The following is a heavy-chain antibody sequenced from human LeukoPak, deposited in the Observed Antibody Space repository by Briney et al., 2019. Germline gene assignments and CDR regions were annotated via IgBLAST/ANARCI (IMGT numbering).Heavy chain of an antibody. CDR1: GYTFTGHY. V-gene: IGHV1-2*02. CDR2: INPNSGGT. CDR3: AREEYSGSYGHPVFVN. D-gene: IGHD1-26*01. J-gene: IGHJ4*02. Sequence: GASVKVSCKASGYTFTGHYMHWVRQAPGQGLEWMGWINPNSGGTNYAQKFQGRVTMTRDTSISTAYMELSRLRSDDTAVYYCAREEYSGSYGHPVFVNWGQGTLVTVSS.